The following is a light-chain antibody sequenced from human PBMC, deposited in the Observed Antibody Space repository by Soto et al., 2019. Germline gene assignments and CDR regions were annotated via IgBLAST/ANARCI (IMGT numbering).Light chain of an antibody. CDR1: SSDVGTYNL. CDR3: SSYVGSGTYVV. Sequence: QSVLTQPASVSGSPGQSITISCTGTSSDVGTYNLVSWYQHHPGNAPKLMIYEGNKRPSGVSNRFSGSKSGNTASLTSSGLQAEDEGDYYCSSYVGSGTYVVFGGGTQLTVL. V-gene: IGLV2-23*01. J-gene: IGLJ2*01. CDR2: EGN.